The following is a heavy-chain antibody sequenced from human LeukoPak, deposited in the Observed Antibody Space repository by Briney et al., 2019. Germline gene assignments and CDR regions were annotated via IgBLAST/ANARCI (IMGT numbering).Heavy chain of an antibody. V-gene: IGHV1-18*01. J-gene: IGHJ5*02. Sequence: ASVKVSCKASGYTFTSYGISWVRQAPGQGLEWMGWISAYNGNTNYAQKLQGRVTMTTDTPTSTAYMELRSLRSDDTAVYYCAREGVVVPAAIYYDPWGQGTLVTVSS. CDR2: ISAYNGNT. CDR3: AREGVVVPAAIYYDP. CDR1: GYTFTSYG. D-gene: IGHD2-2*02.